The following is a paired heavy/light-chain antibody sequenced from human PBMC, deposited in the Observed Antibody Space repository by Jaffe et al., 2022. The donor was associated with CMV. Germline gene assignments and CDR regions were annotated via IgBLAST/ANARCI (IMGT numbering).Heavy chain of an antibody. D-gene: IGHD3-22*01. J-gene: IGHJ4*02. CDR2: IIPILGIA. CDR3: ARERDYDSSGYYLGYFDY. CDR1: GGTFSSYA. V-gene: IGHV1-69*09. Sequence: QVQLVQSGAEVKKPGSSVKVSCKASGGTFSSYAISWVRQAPGQGLEWMGRIIPILGIANYAQKFQGRVTITADKSTSTAYMELSSLRSEDTAVYYCARERDYDSSGYYLGYFDYWGQGTLVTVSS.
Light chain of an antibody. CDR1: ALPKKY. CDR3: YSTDSSGNHRGV. CDR2: EDS. V-gene: IGLV3-10*01. J-gene: IGLJ2*01. Sequence: SYELTQPPSVSVSPGQTARITCSGDALPKKYAYWYQQKSGQAPVLVIYEDSKRPSGIPERFSGSSSGTMATLTISGAQVEDEADYYCYSTDSSGNHRGVFGGGTKLTVL.